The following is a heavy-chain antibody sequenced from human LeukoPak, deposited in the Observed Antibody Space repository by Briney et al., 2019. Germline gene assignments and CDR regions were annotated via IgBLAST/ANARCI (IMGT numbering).Heavy chain of an antibody. CDR1: GYTFTGYY. D-gene: IGHD4-17*01. CDR2: INPNSGGT. Sequence: ASVKVSCKASGYTFTGYYMHWVRQAPGQGLEWMGWINPNSGGTNYAQKFQGRVTMTRDTSISTAYMELSRLRSDDTAVYYCARDLSELTVTSNFDYWGQGTLVTVSS. J-gene: IGHJ4*02. V-gene: IGHV1-2*02. CDR3: ARDLSELTVTSNFDY.